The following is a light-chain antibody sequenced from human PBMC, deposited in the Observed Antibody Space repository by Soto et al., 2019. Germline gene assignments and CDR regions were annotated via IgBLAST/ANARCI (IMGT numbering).Light chain of an antibody. J-gene: IGKJ2*01. CDR3: QQYKNWPPEYT. CDR2: DAS. Sequence: EIVMTQSPATLSVSPGERATVFCRASQSVSSRLAWYQQKPAQAPRLLIYDASTRATGIPARFRGSGSGTEFTLTISSLQSEDFAVYYCQQYKNWPPEYTFGQGTKLEIK. V-gene: IGKV3-15*01. CDR1: QSVSSR.